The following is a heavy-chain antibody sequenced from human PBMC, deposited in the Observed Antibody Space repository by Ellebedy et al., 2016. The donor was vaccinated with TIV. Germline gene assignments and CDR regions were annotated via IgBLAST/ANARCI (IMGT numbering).Heavy chain of an antibody. D-gene: IGHD3-10*01. V-gene: IGHV4-34*01. J-gene: IGHJ4*02. Sequence: SETLSLTXAVYGGSFSGYYWSWIRQPPGKGLEWIGEINHSGSTNYNPSLKSRVTISVDTSKNQFSLKLSSVTAADTAVYYCARGGYYYGSGGLGYWGQGTLVTVSS. CDR3: ARGGYYYGSGGLGY. CDR1: GGSFSGYY. CDR2: INHSGST.